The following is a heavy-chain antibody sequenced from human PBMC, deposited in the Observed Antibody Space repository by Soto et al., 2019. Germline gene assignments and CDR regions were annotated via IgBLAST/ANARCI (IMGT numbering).Heavy chain of an antibody. CDR1: GGSISSSNW. Sequence: QVQLQESGPGLVKPSGTLSLTCAVSGGSISSSNWWSWVRQPPGKGLEWIGEIYHSVSTNYNPSLKSRFTISVGQSKIHLSLKLSSVAAAATAVYHRAGVPAVARSWFDPGGQGTLVSVSS. CDR3: AGVPAVARSWFDP. J-gene: IGHJ5*02. V-gene: IGHV4-4*02. CDR2: IYHSVST. D-gene: IGHD6-19*01.